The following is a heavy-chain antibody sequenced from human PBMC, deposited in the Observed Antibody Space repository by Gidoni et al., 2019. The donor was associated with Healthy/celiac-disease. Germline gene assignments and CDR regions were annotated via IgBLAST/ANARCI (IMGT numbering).Heavy chain of an antibody. J-gene: IGHJ5*02. CDR3: ARGRIATRKNWFDP. CDR1: GGSFSGYY. V-gene: IGHV4-34*01. D-gene: IGHD6-13*01. Sequence: QVQLQPWGTGPLKPSETLSLPCAVYGGSFSGYYWSWIRQPPGQGLEWIWEINHTGSTNYNPALKSRVTISVETSKNQFSLKLSSVTAAYTAVYYCARGRIATRKNWFDPWGQGTLVTVTS. CDR2: INHTGST.